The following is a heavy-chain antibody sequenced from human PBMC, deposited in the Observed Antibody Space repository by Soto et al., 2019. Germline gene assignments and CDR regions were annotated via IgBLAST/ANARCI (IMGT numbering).Heavy chain of an antibody. J-gene: IGHJ6*02. V-gene: IGHV1-18*01. CDR3: AGDRAVTTSYGMDV. D-gene: IGHD4-17*01. CDR1: GYTFTSYG. Sequence: QVQLEQSGPEVKKPGASVKVSCKASGYTFTSYGISWVRQSPGQGLEWMGWISVNNGNTNYAQKLQGRVTMTTYTTTSTVYMEVRGLRSDDTAVYYCAGDRAVTTSYGMDVWGQGTTVTVSS. CDR2: ISVNNGNT.